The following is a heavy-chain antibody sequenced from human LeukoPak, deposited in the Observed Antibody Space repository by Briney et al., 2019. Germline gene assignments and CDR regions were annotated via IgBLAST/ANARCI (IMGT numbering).Heavy chain of an antibody. D-gene: IGHD5-18*01. J-gene: IGHJ4*02. CDR3: AKDWGYSYGFFDY. V-gene: IGHV3-30*02. CDR1: GFTFSDYG. Sequence: PGGSLRLSCAASGFTFSDYGMHWVRQAPGKGLEWVAFIRNDGSYEYYADSVKGRFTISRDNSKNTLYLQMNSLRAEDTAVYYCAKDWGYSYGFFDYWGQGTLVTVSS. CDR2: IRNDGSYE.